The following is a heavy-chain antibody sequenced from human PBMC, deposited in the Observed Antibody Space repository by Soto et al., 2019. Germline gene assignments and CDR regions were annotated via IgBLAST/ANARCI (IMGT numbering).Heavy chain of an antibody. V-gene: IGHV3-7*05. Sequence: GGLLRVSCAAGGVSISRKWMSCVRKAPGKGLEWVANIRKDGREKKYADSVKGRFTVSRDNAKNSLYLQMDSLRVEDTAVYYCARAENGASDIWGQGTMVTVSS. CDR3: ARAENGASDI. CDR2: IRKDGREK. CDR1: GVSISRKW. J-gene: IGHJ3*02. D-gene: IGHD2-8*01.